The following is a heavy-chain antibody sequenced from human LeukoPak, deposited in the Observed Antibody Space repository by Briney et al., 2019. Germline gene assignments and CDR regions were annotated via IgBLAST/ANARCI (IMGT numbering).Heavy chain of an antibody. CDR1: GYTFTSYD. J-gene: IGHJ6*02. V-gene: IGHV1-8*01. Sequence: ASVKVSCKASGYTFTSYDINWVRQATGQGLEWMGWMNPNSGNTGYAQKFQGRVTMTRNTSISTAYMELSSLRSEDTAVYYCARGTTVVSFGKSGMDVWGQGTTVTVSS. CDR3: ARGTTVVSFGKSGMDV. CDR2: MNPNSGNT. D-gene: IGHD4-23*01.